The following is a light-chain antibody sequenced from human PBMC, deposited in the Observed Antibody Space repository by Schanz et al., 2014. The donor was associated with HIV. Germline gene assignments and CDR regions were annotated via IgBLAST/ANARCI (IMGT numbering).Light chain of an antibody. CDR2: GES. Sequence: NFMLTQPHSVSASPGETATISCTRSSGSIADNCVQGYQHRPGSAPTSILYGESQRPSGVPDRFSGSIDRSSNSASLIISRLETDDEADYFCHSSDGLNLGVFGGGTKLTVL. CDR1: SGSIADNC. CDR3: HSSDGLNLGV. J-gene: IGLJ3*02. V-gene: IGLV6-57*04.